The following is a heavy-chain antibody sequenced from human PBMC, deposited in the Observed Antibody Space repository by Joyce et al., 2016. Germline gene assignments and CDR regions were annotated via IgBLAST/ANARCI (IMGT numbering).Heavy chain of an antibody. J-gene: IGHJ5*02. CDR3: ARIGYGVSLGNGFDP. D-gene: IGHD2-15*01. Sequence: QVHVVESGGGVVQPGNALRLSCVVSGIDISGDAFKWVRQAPGEGLDWVTTIAHDGYRQYADSVKGRFTVSRDDSKKMVDLEMNNLRVDDTAIYYCARIGYGVSLGNGFDPWGQGTPVTVSS. CDR1: GIDISGDA. V-gene: IGHV3-30*04. CDR2: IAHDGYR.